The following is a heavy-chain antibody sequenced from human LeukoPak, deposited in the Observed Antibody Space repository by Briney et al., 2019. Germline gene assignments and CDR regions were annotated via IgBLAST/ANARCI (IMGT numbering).Heavy chain of an antibody. J-gene: IGHJ1*01. V-gene: IGHV1-69*04. Sequence: GSSVEVSCKASGGTFSSYAISWVRQAPGQGLEWMGRIIPIFGIANYAQKFQGRVTITADKSTSTAYMELSSLRSEDTAVYYCARRVVSSGYSSAEYFQHWGQGTLVTVSS. CDR3: ARRVVSSGYSSAEYFQH. CDR1: GGTFSSYA. D-gene: IGHD3-22*01. CDR2: IIPIFGIA.